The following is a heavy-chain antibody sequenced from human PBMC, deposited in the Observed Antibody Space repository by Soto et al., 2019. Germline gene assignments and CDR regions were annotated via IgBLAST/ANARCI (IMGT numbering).Heavy chain of an antibody. V-gene: IGHV1-69*13. Sequence: GASVKVSCKASGRTFSSYAISWVRQAPGQGLEWMGGIIPIFGTANYAQKFQGRVTITADESTSTAYMELSSLRSEDTAVYYCARRSEQQLVLWAFDIWGQGTMVTVSS. CDR3: ARRSEQQLVLWAFDI. J-gene: IGHJ3*02. CDR1: GRTFSSYA. D-gene: IGHD6-13*01. CDR2: IIPIFGTA.